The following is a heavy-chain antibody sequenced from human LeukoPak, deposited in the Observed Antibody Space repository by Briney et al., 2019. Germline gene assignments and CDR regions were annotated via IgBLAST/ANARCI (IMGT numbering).Heavy chain of an antibody. Sequence: GGSLRLSCAASGFTFSSYSMNWVRQAPGKGLEWVSYISSSSSTIYYADSVKGRFTISRDNAKNSLYLQMNSLRAEDTGVYYCARATAFQFMGTYISWGLGVLVTVSS. J-gene: IGHJ5*02. D-gene: IGHD1-7*01. V-gene: IGHV3-48*01. CDR1: GFTFSSYS. CDR3: ARATAFQFMGTYIS. CDR2: ISSSSSTI.